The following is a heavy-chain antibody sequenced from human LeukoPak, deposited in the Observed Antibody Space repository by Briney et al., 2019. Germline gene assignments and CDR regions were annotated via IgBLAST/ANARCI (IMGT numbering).Heavy chain of an antibody. J-gene: IGHJ6*02. D-gene: IGHD2-2*01. Sequence: ASVKVSCKASGGTFSSYAINWVRQATGQGLEWMGWMNPNSGNTGYAQKFQGRVTMTRNTSISTAYMELSSLRSEDTAVYYCARYCSSTSCYYYYGMDVWGQGTTVTVSS. CDR2: MNPNSGNT. CDR3: ARYCSSTSCYYYYGMDV. V-gene: IGHV1-8*02. CDR1: GGTFSSYA.